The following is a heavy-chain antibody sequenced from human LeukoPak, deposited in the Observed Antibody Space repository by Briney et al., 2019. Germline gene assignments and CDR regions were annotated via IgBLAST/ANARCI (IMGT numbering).Heavy chain of an antibody. CDR1: GYSFTSYW. V-gene: IGHV5-51*03. CDR2: IYPGDSDT. CDR3: TRGEVVPAAMEGCDY. D-gene: IGHD2-2*01. Sequence: GESLKISCKGSGYSFTSYWIGWVRQMPGKGLEWMGIIYPGDSDTRYSPSFQGQVTISADKSISTAYLQWSSLKASDTAMYYCTRGEVVPAAMEGCDYWGQGTLVTVSS. J-gene: IGHJ4*02.